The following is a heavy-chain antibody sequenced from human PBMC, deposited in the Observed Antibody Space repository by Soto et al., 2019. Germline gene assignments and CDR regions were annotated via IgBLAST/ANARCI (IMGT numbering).Heavy chain of an antibody. D-gene: IGHD6-19*01. Sequence: QVQLVESGGGVVQPGRSLRLSCAASGFTFSSYAMHWVRQAPGKGLEWVAVISYDGSNKYYADSVKGRFTISRDNSKNTLYLQMNSLGAEDTAVYYCAREEQWLVSRYWGQGTLVTVSS. V-gene: IGHV3-30-3*01. CDR2: ISYDGSNK. CDR3: AREEQWLVSRY. J-gene: IGHJ4*02. CDR1: GFTFSSYA.